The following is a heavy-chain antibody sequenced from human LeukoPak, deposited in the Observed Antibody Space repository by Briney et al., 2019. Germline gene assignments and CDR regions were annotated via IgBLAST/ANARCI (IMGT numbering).Heavy chain of an antibody. CDR2: ISSSSRYI. Sequence: NPGGSLRLSCAASGFTFSSYWMHWVRQAPGKGLEWVSSISSSSRYIYYADSVKGRFTISRDNAKNSLYLQMNSLRAEDTAVYYCARDLPTSPYYYDSSGYQGFDYWGQGTLVTVSS. J-gene: IGHJ4*02. V-gene: IGHV3-21*01. CDR1: GFTFSSYW. CDR3: ARDLPTSPYYYDSSGYQGFDY. D-gene: IGHD3-22*01.